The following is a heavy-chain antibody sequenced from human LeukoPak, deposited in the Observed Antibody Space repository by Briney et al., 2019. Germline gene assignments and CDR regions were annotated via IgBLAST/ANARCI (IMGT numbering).Heavy chain of an antibody. V-gene: IGHV3-74*01. CDR1: GFTFSSYW. J-gene: IGHJ4*02. D-gene: IGHD3-22*01. CDR3: AMGPYYYDSSGYYY. Sequence: HPGGSLRLSCAASGFTFSSYWMHWVRQAPGKGLVWVSRINSDGSSTSYADSVKGRFTISRDNAKNTLYLQMNSLRAEDTAVYYWAMGPYYYDSSGYYYWGQGTLVTVSS. CDR2: INSDGSST.